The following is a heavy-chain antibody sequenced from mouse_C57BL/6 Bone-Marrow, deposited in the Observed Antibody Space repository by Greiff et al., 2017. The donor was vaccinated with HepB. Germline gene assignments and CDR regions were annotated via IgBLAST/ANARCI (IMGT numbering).Heavy chain of an antibody. CDR2: INPNNGGT. J-gene: IGHJ3*01. D-gene: IGHD2-1*01. V-gene: IGHV1-18*01. CDR1: GYTFTDYN. CDR3: AREEIYYGGLFAY. Sequence: EVQLQQSGPELVKPGASVKISCKASGYTFTDYNMDWVKQSHGKSLEWIGDINPNNGGTIYNQKFKGKATLTVDKSSSTAYMELRSLTSEDTAVYYCAREEIYYGGLFAYWGQGTLVTVSA.